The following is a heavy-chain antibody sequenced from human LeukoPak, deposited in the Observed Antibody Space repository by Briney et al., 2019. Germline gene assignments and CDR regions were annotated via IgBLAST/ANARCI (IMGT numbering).Heavy chain of an antibody. CDR3: ARASYYYDSSGYRRYNWFDP. CDR2: IIPIFGTA. Sequence: SVKVSCKASGGTFSSYAISLVRQAPGPGLEWMGRIIPIFGTANYAQKFQGRVTITTDESTSTAYMELSSLRSEDTAVYYCARASYYYDSSGYRRYNWFDPWGKGTQVTVSS. CDR1: GGTFSSYA. D-gene: IGHD3-22*01. V-gene: IGHV1-69*05. J-gene: IGHJ5*02.